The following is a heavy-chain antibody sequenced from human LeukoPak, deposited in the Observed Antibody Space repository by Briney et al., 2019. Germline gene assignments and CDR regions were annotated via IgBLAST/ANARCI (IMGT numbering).Heavy chain of an antibody. Sequence: PSETLSLTCTVSGGSISSYYWSWIRQPAGTGLEWIGRIYTSGSTNYNPSLKSRVTMSVDTSKNQFSLKLSSVTAADTAVYYCARTNYGSGRYYYYYGMDVRGQGTTVSVSS. CDR3: ARTNYGSGRYYYYYGMDV. CDR2: IYTSGST. J-gene: IGHJ6*02. CDR1: GGSISSYY. D-gene: IGHD3-10*01. V-gene: IGHV4-4*07.